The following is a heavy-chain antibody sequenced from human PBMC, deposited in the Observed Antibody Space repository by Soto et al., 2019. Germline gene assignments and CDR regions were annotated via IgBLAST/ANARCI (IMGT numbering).Heavy chain of an antibody. J-gene: IGHJ4*02. V-gene: IGHV3-53*01. Sequence: EVQLVESGGGLIQPGGSLRLSCAVSGFTVSNNYMSWVRQAPGKGLEGVSVIYSGGYTAYGDSVKGRFTISRDNSKNTLNLQMNSLGPHGRAGYYGAARGGGGGYWGQGTLVTVSS. CDR3: AARGGGGGY. D-gene: IGHD3-10*01. CDR2: IYSGGYT. CDR1: GFTVSNNY.